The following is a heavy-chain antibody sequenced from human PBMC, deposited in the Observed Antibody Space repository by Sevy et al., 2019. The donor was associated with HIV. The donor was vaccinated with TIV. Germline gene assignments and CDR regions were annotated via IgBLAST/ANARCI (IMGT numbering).Heavy chain of an antibody. Sequence: GGSLRLSCAASGFTLSDAWMSWVRQASGKGLEWVGRIKSKTDGGPTDYAAPVKGRFTISRDESKNTLYLQMNSLKTEDTAVYYCTTDAHDFTNYPSPYYFDQWGQGTLVTVSS. J-gene: IGHJ4*02. CDR3: TTDAHDFTNYPSPYYFDQ. D-gene: IGHD4-4*01. CDR2: IKSKTDGGPT. V-gene: IGHV3-15*01. CDR1: GFTLSDAW.